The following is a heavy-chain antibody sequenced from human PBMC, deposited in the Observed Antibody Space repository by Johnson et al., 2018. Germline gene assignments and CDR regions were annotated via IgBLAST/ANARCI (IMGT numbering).Heavy chain of an antibody. J-gene: IGHJ4*02. CDR3: AKSPGESSGWYVG. Sequence: QVQLVQSGGGVVQPGRSLRLSCAASGFTFSSYGMHWVRQAPGKGLEWVAVIWYDGSNKYYADSVKGRFTISRDNSKNTLYLQMNSRRAEDTAVYYCAKSPGESSGWYVGWGQGTLVTVSS. CDR1: GFTFSSYG. CDR2: IWYDGSNK. V-gene: IGHV3-33*06. D-gene: IGHD6-19*01.